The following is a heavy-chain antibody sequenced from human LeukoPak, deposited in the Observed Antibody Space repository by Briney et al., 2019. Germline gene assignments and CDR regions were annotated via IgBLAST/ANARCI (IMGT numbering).Heavy chain of an antibody. CDR3: ARVNAVSSAGAFDI. V-gene: IGHV4-39*07. D-gene: IGHD2-2*01. CDR1: GVSISSGSYY. J-gene: IGHJ3*02. Sequence: SETLSLTCTVSGVSISSGSYYWSWIRQPPGKGLEWIGEINHSGSTNYNPSLKSRVTISVDTSKNQFSLKLSSVTAADTAVYYCARVNAVSSAGAFDIWGQGTMVTVSS. CDR2: INHSGST.